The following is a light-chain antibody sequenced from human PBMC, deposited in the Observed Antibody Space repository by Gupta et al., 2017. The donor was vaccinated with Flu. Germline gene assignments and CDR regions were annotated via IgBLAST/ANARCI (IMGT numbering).Light chain of an antibody. CDR1: QSVSSN. CDR2: GAS. CDR3: QQDNNGDPMYT. Sequence: EIVMTQSPATLSVSPGERATLSCLARQSVSSNLAWYKQKPGQAPRLLIYGASTRANVIPAMFSGTGDGTEFNLTISSRQSEDFELYYPQQDNNGDPMYTFGQGTKVEIK. V-gene: IGKV3-15*01. J-gene: IGKJ2*01.